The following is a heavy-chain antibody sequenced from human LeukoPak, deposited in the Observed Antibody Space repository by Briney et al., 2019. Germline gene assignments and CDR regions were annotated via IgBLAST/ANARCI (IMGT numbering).Heavy chain of an antibody. J-gene: IGHJ4*02. CDR2: TYYRSKWYN. Sequence: SQTLSRTCAIFGDSVSSNSAAWNWIRQSPSRGLEWLGRTYYRSKWYNDYAVSVKSRITINPDTSKNQFSLQLNSVTPEDTAVYYCARGQQLVGVVDYWGQGTLVTVSS. V-gene: IGHV6-1*01. D-gene: IGHD6-13*01. CDR3: ARGQQLVGVVDY. CDR1: GDSVSSNSAA.